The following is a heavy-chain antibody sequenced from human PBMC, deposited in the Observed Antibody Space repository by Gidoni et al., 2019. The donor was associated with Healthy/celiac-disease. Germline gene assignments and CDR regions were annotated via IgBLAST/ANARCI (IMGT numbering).Heavy chain of an antibody. D-gene: IGHD6-13*01. J-gene: IGHJ6*02. Sequence: QVQLVESGGGVVQPGRSLRLSCAASGFTFSSYGMHWVRQAPGKGREWVAVIWYDGSNNYYADSVKGRFTISRDNSKNTLYLQMNSRRAEDTAVYYCARDIWGFDTQQLVEVGYYYGIDVWGQGTTVTVSS. CDR1: GFTFSSYG. V-gene: IGHV3-33*01. CDR2: IWYDGSNN. CDR3: ARDIWGFDTQQLVEVGYYYGIDV.